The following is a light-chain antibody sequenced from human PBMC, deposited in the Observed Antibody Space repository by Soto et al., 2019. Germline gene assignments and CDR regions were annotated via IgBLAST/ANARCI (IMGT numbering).Light chain of an antibody. J-gene: IGLJ3*02. CDR3: SSYTRSSTPWV. Sequence: QSALTQPASVSGSPGQSITISCTGTSSDVGGYNYVSWYQQYPAKAPKLLIYDVSSRPSEVSNRFSGSKSGNTASLTISGLQAEDEADYYCSSYTRSSTPWVFGGGTKLTVL. CDR2: DVS. V-gene: IGLV2-14*01. CDR1: SSDVGGYNY.